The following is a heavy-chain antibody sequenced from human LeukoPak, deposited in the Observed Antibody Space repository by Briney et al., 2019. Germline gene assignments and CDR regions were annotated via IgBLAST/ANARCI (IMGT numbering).Heavy chain of an antibody. CDR1: GYTFTSYG. V-gene: IGHV1-18*04. Sequence: ASVKVSCTASGYTFTSYGIIWVRQAPGQGLEWMGWISGYNGDTNFAQMFQGRVTMATDTSTSTAYMELRSLRSDDTAMYYCARGGMYYYGSAYYFDYWGQGTLVTVSS. CDR2: ISGYNGDT. D-gene: IGHD3-10*01. CDR3: ARGGMYYYGSAYYFDY. J-gene: IGHJ4*02.